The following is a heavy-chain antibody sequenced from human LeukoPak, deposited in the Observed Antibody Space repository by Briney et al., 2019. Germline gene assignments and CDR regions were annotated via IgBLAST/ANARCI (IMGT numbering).Heavy chain of an antibody. J-gene: IGHJ6*03. CDR2: INPNSGGT. CDR1: GYTFTGYY. V-gene: IGHV1-2*02. CDR3: ARGGGYYYGSGSHPLSYYYYMDV. D-gene: IGHD3-10*01. Sequence: ASVKVSCKASGYTFTGYYMHWVRQAPGQGLEWMGWINPNSGGTNYAQKFQGRVTMTRDTSISTAYMELSRLRSDDTAVYYCARGGGYYYGSGSHPLSYYYYMDVWGKGTTVTVSS.